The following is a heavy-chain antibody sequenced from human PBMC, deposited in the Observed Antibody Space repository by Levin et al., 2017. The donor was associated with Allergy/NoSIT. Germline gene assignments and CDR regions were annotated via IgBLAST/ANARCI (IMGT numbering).Heavy chain of an antibody. Sequence: SETLSLTCAVYGGSFSGYYWSWIRQPPGKGLEWIGEINHSGSTNYNPSLKSRVTISVDTSKNQFSLKLSSVTAADTAVYYCARGRGYCSGGSCYSYYYYGMDVWGQGTTVTVSS. J-gene: IGHJ6*02. V-gene: IGHV4-34*01. CDR2: INHSGST. CDR3: ARGRGYCSGGSCYSYYYYGMDV. CDR1: GGSFSGYY. D-gene: IGHD2-15*01.